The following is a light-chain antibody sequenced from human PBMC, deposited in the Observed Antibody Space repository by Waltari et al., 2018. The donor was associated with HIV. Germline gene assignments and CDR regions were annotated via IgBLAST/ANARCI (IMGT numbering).Light chain of an antibody. CDR3: QQYNSYSWT. V-gene: IGKV1-5*03. J-gene: IGKJ1*01. CDR1: QSLYSW. CDR2: AAS. Sequence: DIQMTQSASTLSASLGDRVTITCRPSQSLYSWLAWYQQKPGKAPKLLIYAASNLESGVPSRFSGSGSGTEFTLTISSLQPHDFATYYCQQYNSYSWTFGQGTKVEIK.